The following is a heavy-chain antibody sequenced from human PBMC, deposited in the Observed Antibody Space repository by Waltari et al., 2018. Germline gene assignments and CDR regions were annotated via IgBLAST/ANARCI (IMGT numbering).Heavy chain of an antibody. D-gene: IGHD3-16*01. V-gene: IGHV1-8*01. Sequence: QVQLVQSGAEVKKPGASVKVSCKASGYTFTSYDINWVRQANGQGLEWMGWMNPNSGNTGYAQKFQGRVTMTRNTSISTAYMELSSLRSEDTAVYYCARGLGGGGSMRKGYFQHWGQGTLVTVSS. CDR3: ARGLGGGGSMRKGYFQH. J-gene: IGHJ1*01. CDR1: GYTFTSYD. CDR2: MNPNSGNT.